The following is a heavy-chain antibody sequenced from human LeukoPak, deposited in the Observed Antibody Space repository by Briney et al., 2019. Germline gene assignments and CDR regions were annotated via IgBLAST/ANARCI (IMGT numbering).Heavy chain of an antibody. CDR2: ICDSGRNI. CDR1: GFTFSDYY. V-gene: IGHV3-11*01. Sequence: GGSLRLSCAASGFTFSDYYMSWIRQAPGKGLEWVSYICDSGRNIYYADSVKGRCTISRDNAKNSVYLQMNNLGAEDTAVYYCARDRLGDYDHSGYYDKWGQGTLVTVSS. D-gene: IGHD3-22*01. CDR3: ARDRLGDYDHSGYYDK. J-gene: IGHJ4*02.